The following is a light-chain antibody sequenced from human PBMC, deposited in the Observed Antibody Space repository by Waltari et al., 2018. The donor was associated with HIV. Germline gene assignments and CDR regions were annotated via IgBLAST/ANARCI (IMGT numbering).Light chain of an antibody. V-gene: IGKV3-11*01. CDR2: DAS. J-gene: IGKJ1*01. CDR3: QQRSNWLWT. CDR1: QSVSSF. Sequence: VVLTQSPVTLSLSPGERATLSCRASQSVSSFLAWYQQKPGQAPRLLIYDASNRATGIPARFSGSGSGTDFTLTISSLEPEDFAVYFCQQRSNWLWTFGQGTKVEIK.